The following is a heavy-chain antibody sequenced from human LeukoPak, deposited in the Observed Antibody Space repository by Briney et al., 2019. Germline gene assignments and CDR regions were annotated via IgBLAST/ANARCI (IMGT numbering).Heavy chain of an antibody. CDR1: GFTFSSYW. V-gene: IGHV3-74*01. CDR2: INSDGSST. CDR3: AKLVDTAMVIYYCGGDCYPEY. J-gene: IGHJ4*02. Sequence: PGGSLRLSCAASGFTFSSYWMHWVRQAPGKGLVWVSRINSDGSSTSYADPVKGRFTISRDNAKNTLYLQMNSLRAEDTAVYYCAKLVDTAMVIYYCGGDCYPEYWGQGTLVTVSS. D-gene: IGHD2-21*02.